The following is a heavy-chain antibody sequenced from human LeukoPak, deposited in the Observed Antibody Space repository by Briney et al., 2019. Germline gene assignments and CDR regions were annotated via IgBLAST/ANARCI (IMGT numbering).Heavy chain of an antibody. J-gene: IGHJ6*02. D-gene: IGHD5-18*01. CDR3: ARDRGYSYGVYYYGMDV. CDR2: IYYSGST. V-gene: IGHV4-59*01. CDR1: GYSIAHGFF. Sequence: PSETLSLTCTVSGYSIAHGFFWAWIRQPPGKGLEWIGYIYYSGSTNYNPSLKSRVTISVDTSKNQFSLKLSSVTAADTAVYYCARDRGYSYGVYYYGMDVWGQGTTVTVSS.